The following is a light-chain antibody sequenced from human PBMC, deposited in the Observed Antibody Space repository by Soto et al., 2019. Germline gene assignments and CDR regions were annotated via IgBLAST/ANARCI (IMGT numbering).Light chain of an antibody. Sequence: EIVLTQSPGTLSLSPGERATLSCRASQSLTNNYFAWYQQKPGQAPRLLIYDASNRATGIPARFSGSGSGTDFTLTISSLEPEDFAVYYCQQRSNWPLTFGQGTKVDIK. CDR3: QQRSNWPLT. J-gene: IGKJ1*01. CDR2: DAS. V-gene: IGKV3-11*01. CDR1: QSLTNNY.